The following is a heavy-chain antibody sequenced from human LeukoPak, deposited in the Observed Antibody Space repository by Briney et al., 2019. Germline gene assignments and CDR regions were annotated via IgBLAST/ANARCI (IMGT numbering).Heavy chain of an antibody. CDR3: ASTASGSYAFDI. Sequence: SVKVSCKASGGTFSSYAISWVRQAPGQGLEWMGRIIPILGIANYAQKFQGRVTITADKSTSTAYMELSSLRSEETAVYYCASTASGSYAFDIWGQGTMVTVSS. D-gene: IGHD3-10*01. CDR1: GGTFSSYA. CDR2: IIPILGIA. V-gene: IGHV1-69*04. J-gene: IGHJ3*02.